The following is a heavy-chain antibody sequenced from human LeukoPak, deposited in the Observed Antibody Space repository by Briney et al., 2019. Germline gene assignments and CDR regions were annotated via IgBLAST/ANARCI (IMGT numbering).Heavy chain of an antibody. CDR3: ATDYDYVWGSYRYTRY. D-gene: IGHD3-16*02. J-gene: IGHJ4*02. CDR2: IIPIFGTA. CDR1: GYTFTSYG. V-gene: IGHV1-69*13. Sequence: ASVKVSCKASGYTFTSYGISWVRQAPGQGLEWMGGIIPIFGTANYAQKFQGRVTIIADESTSTAYMELSSLRSEDTAVYYCATDYDYVWGSYRYTRYWGQGTLVTVSS.